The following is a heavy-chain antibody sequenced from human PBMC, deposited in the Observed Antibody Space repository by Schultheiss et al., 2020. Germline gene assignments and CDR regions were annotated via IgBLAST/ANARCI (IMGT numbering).Heavy chain of an antibody. CDR1: GFTFSSYA. V-gene: IGHV3-30-3*01. D-gene: IGHD5-12*01. Sequence: GRSLRLSCAASGFTFSSYAMHWVRQAPGKGLEWVAVISYDGSNKYYADSVKGRFTISRDNSKNTLYLQMNSLRAEDTAVYYCAREMKSGPGMDVWGQGTTVTGSS. CDR2: ISYDGSNK. J-gene: IGHJ6*02. CDR3: AREMKSGPGMDV.